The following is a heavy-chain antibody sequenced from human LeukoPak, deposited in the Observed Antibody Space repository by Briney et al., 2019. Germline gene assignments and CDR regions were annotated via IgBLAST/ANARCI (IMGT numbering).Heavy chain of an antibody. CDR3: ARHVYASGYFEH. Sequence: PSETLSLTCTVSGGSISSSSYYWGWIRQPPGKGLEWIGSIYYSGSTYYNPSLKSRLTMSVDTSKNQFSLKLSSVTAADTAVYYCARHVYASGYFEHWGQGTLVTVSS. V-gene: IGHV4-39*01. J-gene: IGHJ1*01. CDR2: IYYSGST. CDR1: GGSISSSSYY. D-gene: IGHD2-8*01.